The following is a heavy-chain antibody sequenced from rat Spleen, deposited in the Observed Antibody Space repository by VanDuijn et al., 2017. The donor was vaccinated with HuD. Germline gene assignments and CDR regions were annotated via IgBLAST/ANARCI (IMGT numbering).Heavy chain of an antibody. D-gene: IGHD1-11*01. CDR2: IWGDGST. V-gene: IGHV2-13*01. CDR1: GFSLISYA. Sequence: QVQLKESGPGLVQSSQTLSLTCTVSGFSLISYAVNWVRQPPGKGLEWMGGIWGDGSTNYNSALKSRLSISRDTSKSQVFLKVNSLKTEDTGIYYCTRGKLRRAPGFDYWGQGVMVTVSS. CDR3: TRGKLRRAPGFDY. J-gene: IGHJ2*01.